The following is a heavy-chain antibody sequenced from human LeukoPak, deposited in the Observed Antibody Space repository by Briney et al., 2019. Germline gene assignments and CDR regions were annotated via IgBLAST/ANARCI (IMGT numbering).Heavy chain of an antibody. CDR2: IIPILGIA. V-gene: IGHV1-69*04. Sequence: SVKVSCNASGGTFSSYAISWVRQAPGQGLEWMGRIIPILGIANYAQKFQGRVTITADKSTSTAYMELSSLRSEDTAVYYCAREGTGWQQLVVEPFGDAFDIWGQGTMVTVSS. CDR3: AREGTGWQQLVVEPFGDAFDI. D-gene: IGHD6-13*01. CDR1: GGTFSSYA. J-gene: IGHJ3*02.